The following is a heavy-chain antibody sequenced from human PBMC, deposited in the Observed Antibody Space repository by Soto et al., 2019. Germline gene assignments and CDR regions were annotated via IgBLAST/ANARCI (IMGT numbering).Heavy chain of an antibody. V-gene: IGHV5-51*01. CDR1: GDSSTDYW. CDR2: IHPGDSHA. D-gene: IGHD2-21*02. CDR3: VKVRGDSDVVTGVFDV. J-gene: IGHJ5*02. Sequence: EVQLVQSGSEVKKPGETLKISCQASGDSSTDYWIAWVRQTPGKGLEWMGMIHPGDSHARYGPTFEGRVTISAEKAISTAYLQWRSLQVPDTGIVYCVKVRGDSDVVTGVFDVWGQGTQVTVAS.